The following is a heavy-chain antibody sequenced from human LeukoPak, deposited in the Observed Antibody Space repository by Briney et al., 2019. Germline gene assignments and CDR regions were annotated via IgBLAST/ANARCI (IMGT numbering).Heavy chain of an antibody. CDR2: INHNGNVN. CDR3: ARGGGLDV. D-gene: IGHD3-16*01. J-gene: IGHJ6*02. Sequence: GVSLRLSCAASGFTFSSYWMNWARQAPGKGLEWVASINHNGNVNDYVDSVKGRLTISRDNAKNSLYLQMSNLRAEDTAVYFCARGGGLDVWGQGATVTVSS. V-gene: IGHV3-7*03. CDR1: GFTFSSYW.